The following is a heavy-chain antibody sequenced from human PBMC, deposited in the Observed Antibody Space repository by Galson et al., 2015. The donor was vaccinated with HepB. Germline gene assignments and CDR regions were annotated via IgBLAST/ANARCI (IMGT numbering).Heavy chain of an antibody. J-gene: IGHJ4*02. Sequence: SLRLSCAASGFTFSSYWMHWVRQAPGKGLVWVSRIKSDGSRTDYADSVKGRFTISRDNARNTLYLQVNSLRAEDTAVYYCARDLMLDTTADLGYWGQGTLVTVSS. D-gene: IGHD4-17*01. CDR2: IKSDGSRT. V-gene: IGHV3-74*01. CDR3: ARDLMLDTTADLGY. CDR1: GFTFSSYW.